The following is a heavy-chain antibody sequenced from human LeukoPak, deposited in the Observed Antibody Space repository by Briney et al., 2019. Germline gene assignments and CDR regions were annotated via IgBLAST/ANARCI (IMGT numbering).Heavy chain of an antibody. V-gene: IGHV3-7*01. D-gene: IGHD2/OR15-2a*01. CDR3: ASTFPRADY. CDR2: IKQDGSEK. J-gene: IGHJ4*02. Sequence: PGGSLRLSCAASGFTFSSYWMNWVRQAPGKGLEWVANIKQDGSEKYYMDSVKGRFTISRDNARNSLYLQMNSLRAEDTAVYYCASTFPRADYWGQGTLVTVSS. CDR1: GFTFSSYW.